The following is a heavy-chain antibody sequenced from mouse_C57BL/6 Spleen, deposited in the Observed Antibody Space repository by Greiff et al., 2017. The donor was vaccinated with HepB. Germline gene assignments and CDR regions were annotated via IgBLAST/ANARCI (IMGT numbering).Heavy chain of an antibody. D-gene: IGHD1-1*01. CDR1: GYTFTDYY. V-gene: IGHV1-76*01. Sequence: QVQLQQSGAELVRPGASVKLSCKASGYTFTDYYINWVKQRPGQGLEWIARIYPGSGNTYYNEKFKGKATLTAEKSSSTAYMQLSSLTSEDSAVYFCARGDTTVVEGAWFAYWGQGTLVTVSA. CDR3: ARGDTTVVEGAWFAY. CDR2: IYPGSGNT. J-gene: IGHJ3*01.